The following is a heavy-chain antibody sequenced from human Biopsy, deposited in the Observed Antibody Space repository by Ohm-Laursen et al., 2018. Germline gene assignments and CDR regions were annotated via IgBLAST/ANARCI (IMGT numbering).Heavy chain of an antibody. CDR2: IWYDGSNK. V-gene: IGHV3-33*06. CDR3: AKCMTGGSNYYFHH. Sequence: SLRLSCSASGFTFSTYWMTWVRQAPGKGLEWVAAIWYDGSNKNYADSVKGRSTISRDNSKNTLYLQMNSLRGEDTAVYYCAKCMTGGSNYYFHHCGQGTLVTVSS. D-gene: IGHD2-8*01. CDR1: GFTFSTYW. J-gene: IGHJ4*02.